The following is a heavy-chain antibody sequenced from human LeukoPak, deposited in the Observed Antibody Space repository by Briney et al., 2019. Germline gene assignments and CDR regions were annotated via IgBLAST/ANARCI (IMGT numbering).Heavy chain of an antibody. J-gene: IGHJ4*03. D-gene: IGHD6-13*01. V-gene: IGHV1-69*05. Sequence: SVKVSCKASGGTFSSYAISWVRQAPGQGLEWMGGIIPIFGTANYAQKFQGRVTITTDESTSTAYMELSSLRTEDTALYYCAKKSGAPANFDYWGKGTTVTVSS. CDR2: IIPIFGTA. CDR3: AKKSGAPANFDY. CDR1: GGTFSSYA.